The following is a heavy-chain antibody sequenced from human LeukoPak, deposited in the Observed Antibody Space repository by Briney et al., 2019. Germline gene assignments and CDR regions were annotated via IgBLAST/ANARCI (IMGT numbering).Heavy chain of an antibody. CDR1: GFTFSSYA. CDR2: ISYDGSNK. Sequence: GGSLRLSCAASGFTFSSYAMHWVRQAPGKGLEWVAVISYDGSNKYYADSVRGRFTISRDNSKNTLYLQMNSLRAEDTAVYYCARNYYDSSGYPDYWGQGTLVTVSS. V-gene: IGHV3-30-3*01. J-gene: IGHJ4*02. D-gene: IGHD3-22*01. CDR3: ARNYYDSSGYPDY.